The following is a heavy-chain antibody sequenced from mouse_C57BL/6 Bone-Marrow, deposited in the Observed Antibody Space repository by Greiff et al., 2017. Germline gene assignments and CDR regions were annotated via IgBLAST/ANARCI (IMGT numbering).Heavy chain of an antibody. D-gene: IGHD1-1*02. V-gene: IGHV1-82*01. Sequence: VQLQQSGPELVKPGASVKISCKASGYAFSSSWMNWVKQRPGKGLEWIGRIYPGDGDTNYNGKFKGKATLTADNSSSIAYMQLSSLTSEDSAVYFCARCCGKVFAYWGQGTLVTVSA. CDR1: GYAFSSSW. CDR2: IYPGDGDT. J-gene: IGHJ3*01. CDR3: ARCCGKVFAY.